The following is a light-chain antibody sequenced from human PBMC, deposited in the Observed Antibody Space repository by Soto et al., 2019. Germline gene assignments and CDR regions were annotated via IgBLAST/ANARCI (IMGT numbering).Light chain of an antibody. CDR3: QQYNNCPYT. CDR2: RAS. Sequence: EIVMTQSPATLSVSPGGSATLSCRASQHVSSNFAWYRQKPGQAPTLVIYRASTRATGIPARFSGSGSGTEFTLTISVLQSEDFAVYYCQQYNNCPYTFGQGTKLEIK. J-gene: IGKJ2*01. CDR1: QHVSSN. V-gene: IGKV3-15*01.